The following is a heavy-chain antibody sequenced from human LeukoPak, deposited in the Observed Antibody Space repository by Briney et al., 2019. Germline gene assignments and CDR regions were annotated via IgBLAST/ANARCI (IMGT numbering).Heavy chain of an antibody. CDR2: INHSGST. CDR1: GASFSGYY. V-gene: IGHV4-34*01. CDR3: ARGTGYPLIG. J-gene: IGHJ4*02. Sequence: PSETLSLTCAVYGASFSGYYWSWIRQPPGKGREWIGEINHSGSTNYNASLKSRVTISVDTSKNQFSLKLSSVSAADTAVYYCARGTGYPLIGWGQGTLVTVSS. D-gene: IGHD3-22*01.